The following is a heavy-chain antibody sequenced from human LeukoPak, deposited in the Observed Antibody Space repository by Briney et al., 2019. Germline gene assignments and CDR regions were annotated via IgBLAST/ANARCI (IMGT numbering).Heavy chain of an antibody. Sequence: GGSLRLSCAASGFTFSSYGMHWVRQAPGKGLEWVAVISYDGSNKYYADSVKGRFTISRDNSKNTLYLQMNSLRAEDTAEYYCAKDRYYYDSSRFDPWGQGTLVTVSS. CDR1: GFTFSSYG. V-gene: IGHV3-30*18. CDR3: AKDRYYYDSSRFDP. D-gene: IGHD3-22*01. J-gene: IGHJ5*02. CDR2: ISYDGSNK.